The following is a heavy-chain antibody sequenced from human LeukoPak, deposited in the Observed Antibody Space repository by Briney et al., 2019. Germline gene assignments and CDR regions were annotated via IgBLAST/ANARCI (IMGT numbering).Heavy chain of an antibody. V-gene: IGHV3-53*01. Sequence: LAGGSLRLSCAASGFTVSNNYKSWVRQAPGKGLEWVSVIYSGGYTYYADSVKGRFTISRDNSKNTLYLQMNSLRAEDTAVYYCAKSSPPPLRYWGQGTLVTVSS. CDR3: AKSSPPPLRY. CDR1: GFTVSNNY. CDR2: IYSGGYT. J-gene: IGHJ4*02.